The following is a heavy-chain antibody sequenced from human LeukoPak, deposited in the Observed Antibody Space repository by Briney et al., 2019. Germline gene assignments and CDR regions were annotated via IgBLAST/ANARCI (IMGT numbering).Heavy chain of an antibody. CDR1: GGTFSSYA. CDR2: VIPIFGTA. J-gene: IGHJ6*02. CDR3: ARARADLVYGMDV. Sequence: GASVKVSCKASGGTFSSYAISWVRQAPVQGLEWMGGVIPIFGTANYAQKFQGRVTITADESTSTAYMGLSSLRSEDTAVYYCARARADLVYGMDVWGQGTTVTVSS. V-gene: IGHV1-69*13.